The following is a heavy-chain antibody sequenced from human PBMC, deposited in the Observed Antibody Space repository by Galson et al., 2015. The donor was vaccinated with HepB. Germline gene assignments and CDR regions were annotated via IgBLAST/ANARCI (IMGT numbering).Heavy chain of an antibody. D-gene: IGHD3-10*01. CDR1: GFTVSSNY. V-gene: IGHV3-66*04. Sequence: SLRLSCAASGFTVSSNYMSWVRQARGKGLEWVSVIYSGGSTYYADSVKGRFTISRDNSKNTLYLQMNSLRAEDTAVYYCARPPGLLWFGESRMDVWGQGTTVTVSS. CDR3: ARPPGLLWFGESRMDV. CDR2: IYSGGST. J-gene: IGHJ6*02.